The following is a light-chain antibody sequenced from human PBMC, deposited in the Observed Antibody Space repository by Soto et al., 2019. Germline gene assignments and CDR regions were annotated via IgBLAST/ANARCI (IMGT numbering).Light chain of an antibody. CDR3: SSYTSSSTLV. CDR1: SSDVGGYNY. J-gene: IGLJ2*01. Sequence: QSALTQPASVSGSPGQSITISCTGTSSDVGGYNYVSWYQQHPGIAPKLMISEVSNRPSGVSNRFSGSKSGNTASLTISGLQAEDEADYYCSSYTSSSTLVFGGGTKAHRP. V-gene: IGLV2-14*01. CDR2: EVS.